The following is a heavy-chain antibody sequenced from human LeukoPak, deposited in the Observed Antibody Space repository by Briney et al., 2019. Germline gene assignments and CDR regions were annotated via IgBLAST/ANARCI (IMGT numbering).Heavy chain of an antibody. V-gene: IGHV4-38-2*02. CDR3: ARGYCSSTSCYVFFDY. CDR2: IYHSGST. J-gene: IGHJ4*02. Sequence: SETLSLTCTVSGGSVNGYYWGWIRQPAGKGLEWIGSIYHSGSTYYNPSLKSRVTISVDTSKNQFSLKLSSVTAADTAVYYCARGYCSSTSCYVFFDYWGQGTLVTVSS. D-gene: IGHD2-2*01. CDR1: GGSVNGYY.